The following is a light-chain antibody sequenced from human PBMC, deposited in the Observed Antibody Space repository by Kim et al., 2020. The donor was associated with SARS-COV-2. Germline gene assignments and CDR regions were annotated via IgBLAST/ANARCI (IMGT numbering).Light chain of an antibody. Sequence: SASVGDSVPVTCRASQPIGILVAWYQQKPGKAPKLLIYKASNLETGVPSRFSGSGSGTEFTLTISSLQPNDFATYYCQQYNSYSWTFGQGTKLEI. CDR2: KAS. V-gene: IGKV1-5*03. CDR3: QQYNSYSWT. J-gene: IGKJ1*01. CDR1: QPIGIL.